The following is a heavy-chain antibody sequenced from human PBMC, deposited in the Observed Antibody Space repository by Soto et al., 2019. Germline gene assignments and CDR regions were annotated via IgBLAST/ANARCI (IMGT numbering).Heavy chain of an antibody. CDR3: AHSLIAVAGTSVHYFDY. V-gene: IGHV2-5*01. CDR2: IYWNDDK. D-gene: IGHD6-19*01. Sequence: GSGPTLVNPTQTLTLTCTFSGFSLSTSGVGVGWIRQPPGKALEWLALIYWNDDKRYSPSLKSRLTITKDTPKNQVVLTMTNMDPVDTATYYCAHSLIAVAGTSVHYFDYWGQGTLVTVSS. J-gene: IGHJ4*02. CDR1: GFSLSTSGVG.